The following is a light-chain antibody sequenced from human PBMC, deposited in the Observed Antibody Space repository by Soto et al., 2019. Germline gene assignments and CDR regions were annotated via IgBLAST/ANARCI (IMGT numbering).Light chain of an antibody. V-gene: IGLV2-14*01. Sequence: QSVLTQPASVSGSPRHSITISCTGTSSDVGGYKYVSWYQQHPDKAPKLIIYDVTNRPSGISNRFSGSKSGNTASLTISWLQAEDEADYYCSSYTSSSSYVFGTGSKVTVL. J-gene: IGLJ1*01. CDR2: DVT. CDR1: SSDVGGYKY. CDR3: SSYTSSSSYV.